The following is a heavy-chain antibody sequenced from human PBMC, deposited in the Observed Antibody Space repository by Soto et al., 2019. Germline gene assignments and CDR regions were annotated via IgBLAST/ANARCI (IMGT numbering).Heavy chain of an antibody. J-gene: IGHJ4*02. D-gene: IGHD6-13*01. V-gene: IGHV1-69*08. CDR2: IIPILGIA. CDR1: GGTFSSYT. Sequence: QVQLVQSGAEVKKPGSSEKVSCKASGGTFSSYTISWVRQAPGQGLEWMGRIIPILGIANYAQKFQGRVTITADKSTSTAYMELSSLRSEDTAVYYCARDRSSSWYFDYWGQGTLVTVSS. CDR3: ARDRSSSWYFDY.